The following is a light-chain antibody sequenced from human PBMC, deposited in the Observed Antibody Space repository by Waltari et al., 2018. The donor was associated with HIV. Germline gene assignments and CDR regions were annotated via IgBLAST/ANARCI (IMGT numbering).Light chain of an antibody. V-gene: IGKV1-39*01. CDR1: QSISSY. J-gene: IGKJ2*01. Sequence: DIQMTQSPSSLSAFVGDRVTITCRARQSISSYLNWYQQKPRKAPKLLIYAASTLQSGVPSRFSGSGSGTDFTLTISSLQPEDFATYFCQQSYRTPYTFGQGTELEIK. CDR3: QQSYRTPYT. CDR2: AAS.